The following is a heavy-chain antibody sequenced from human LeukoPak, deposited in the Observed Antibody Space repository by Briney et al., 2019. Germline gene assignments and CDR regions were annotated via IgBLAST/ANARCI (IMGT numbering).Heavy chain of an antibody. CDR2: ISGGGGNT. D-gene: IGHD1-26*01. CDR1: GVTFNNYA. CDR3: AKDAVGATFGYYFDS. Sequence: GGSLRLSCAASGVTFNNYAMSCARDALGGGLGWGSGISGGGGNTYYADSVKGRFHISRDNSKNTLYLQMNSPRAEDTAVYYCAKDAVGATFGYYFDSWGQGTLVTVSS. V-gene: IGHV3-23*01. J-gene: IGHJ4*02.